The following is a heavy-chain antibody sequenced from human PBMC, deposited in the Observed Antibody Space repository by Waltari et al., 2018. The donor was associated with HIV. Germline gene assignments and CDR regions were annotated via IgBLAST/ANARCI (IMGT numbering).Heavy chain of an antibody. V-gene: IGHV4-38-2*01. CDR2: MFHRGNP. Sequence: VRLQASGPSEVKPSETLSLTCRVSGYSISAGYYWGWIRQSPGKGLEWIGTMFHRGNPYYNPSLQSRVSMSIDSSKTQFSLTLTSVTAADTAMYYCATVSTITIEKYFDYWDRGMLVTV. CDR3: ATVSTITIEKYFDY. CDR1: GYSISAGYY. D-gene: IGHD5-12*01. J-gene: IGHJ4*01.